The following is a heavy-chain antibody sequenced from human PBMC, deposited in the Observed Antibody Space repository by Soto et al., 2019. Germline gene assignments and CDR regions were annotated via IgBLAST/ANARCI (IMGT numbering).Heavy chain of an antibody. J-gene: IGHJ6*02. D-gene: IGHD2-15*01. CDR3: ARDCNVVVVAAIDYYYYYGMDV. V-gene: IGHV3-11*01. CDR2: ISSSSSTI. CDR1: GFTFSDYY. Sequence: QVQLVESGGGLVKPGGSLRLSCAASGFTFSDYYMSWIRQAPGKGLEWVSYISSSSSTIYYADSVKGRFTISRDNAKNSLYLQMNSLRAEDTAVYYCARDCNVVVVAAIDYYYYYGMDVWGQGTTVTVSS.